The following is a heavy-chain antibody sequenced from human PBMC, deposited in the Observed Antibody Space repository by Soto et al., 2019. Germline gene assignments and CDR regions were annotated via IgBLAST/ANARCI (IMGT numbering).Heavy chain of an antibody. CDR2: INPSGGST. CDR1: GYTFTSYY. J-gene: IGHJ5*02. CDR3: ARDFVNDLPYSSSWYGLNWFDP. D-gene: IGHD6-13*01. V-gene: IGHV1-46*01. Sequence: ASVKVSCKASGYTFTSYYMHWVLQVPGQGLEWMGIINPSGGSTSYAQKFQGRVTMTRDTSTSTVYMELSSLRSEDTAVYYCARDFVNDLPYSSSWYGLNWFDPWGQGTLVTVSS.